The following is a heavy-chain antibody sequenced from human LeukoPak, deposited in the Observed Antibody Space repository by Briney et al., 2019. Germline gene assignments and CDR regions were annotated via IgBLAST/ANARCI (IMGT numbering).Heavy chain of an antibody. J-gene: IGHJ4*02. CDR3: ARLSESPSSSWYIDY. V-gene: IGHV4-31*03. Sequence: SQTLSLTCTASGGSISSGGYYWSWIRQHPGKGLEWIGYIYYSGSTYYNPSLKSRVTISVDTSKNQFSLKLSSVTAADTAVYYCARLSESPSSSWYIDYWGQGTLVTVSS. D-gene: IGHD6-13*01. CDR2: IYYSGST. CDR1: GGSISSGGYY.